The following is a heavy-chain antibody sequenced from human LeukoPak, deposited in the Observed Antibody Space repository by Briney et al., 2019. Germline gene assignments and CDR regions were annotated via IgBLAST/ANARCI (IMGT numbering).Heavy chain of an antibody. CDR2: IYYSGST. J-gene: IGHJ4*02. D-gene: IGHD3-22*01. CDR3: ASRGVDSSGRLADY. CDR1: GGSISSSSYY. V-gene: IGHV4-39*01. Sequence: PSETLSLTCTVSGGSISSSSYYWGWIRQPPGKGLEWIGSIYYSGSTYYNPSLKSRVTISVDTSKNQFSLKLSSVTAADTAVYYCASRGVDSSGRLADYWGQGTLVTVSS.